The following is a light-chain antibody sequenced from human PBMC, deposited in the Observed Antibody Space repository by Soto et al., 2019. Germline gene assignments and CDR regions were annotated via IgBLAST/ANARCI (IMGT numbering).Light chain of an antibody. CDR1: QSVRSDY. CDR3: QHRNNWQWT. J-gene: IGKJ1*01. CDR2: GAS. V-gene: IGKV3D-20*02. Sequence: EIVFTQCPGTLSLSPGERATLSCRASQSVRSDYLAWYQQKPGQAPRLHIYGASTRATGIPDRFTGSGSGTDFTLTISRLEPEDFAVYYCQHRNNWQWTFGQGTKVDIK.